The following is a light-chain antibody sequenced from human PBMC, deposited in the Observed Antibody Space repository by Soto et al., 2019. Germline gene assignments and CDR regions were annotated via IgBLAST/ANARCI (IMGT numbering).Light chain of an antibody. J-gene: IGKJ4*01. CDR3: QQLNRYPLT. CDR2: AAS. V-gene: IGKV1-9*01. Sequence: IQLTQSPSSLSASVGDRVTITCRASQGIGGYLAWYQQKPGKAPNLLIYAASTLHSGVPSRFSGSGSGTDFTLTISSLQPEDFATYYCQQLNRYPLTFGGGTKVEIK. CDR1: QGIGGY.